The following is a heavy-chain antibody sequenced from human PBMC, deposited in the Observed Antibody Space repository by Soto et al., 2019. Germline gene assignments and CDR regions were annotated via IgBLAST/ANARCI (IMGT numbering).Heavy chain of an antibody. Sequence: QVQLVESGGGLVKPGGSLRLSCAASGFTFSDYYMSWIRQAPGKGLEWVSYISSSGSTIYYADSVKGRFTISRDNAKNSLYPQMNSLRAEDTAMYYCARGYPLGYCSSTICPNDVDYWGQGTLVTVSS. CDR1: GFTFSDYY. CDR3: ARGYPLGYCSSTICPNDVDY. CDR2: ISSSGSTI. V-gene: IGHV3-11*01. J-gene: IGHJ4*02. D-gene: IGHD2-2*01.